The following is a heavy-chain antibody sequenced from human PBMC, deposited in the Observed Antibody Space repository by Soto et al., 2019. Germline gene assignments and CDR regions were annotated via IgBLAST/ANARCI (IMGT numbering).Heavy chain of an antibody. J-gene: IGHJ2*01. CDR3: ARVPFFVAAATLYFDL. Sequence: EVQLVESGGGLVQPGGSLRLSCAASGFTFSSYSMNWVRQAPGKGLEWVSYISSSSSTIYYADSVKGRFTISRDNAKNSQYLQMNSVRHDDQAVHYCARVPFFVAAATLYFDLWGRGTLVTVSS. V-gene: IGHV3-48*02. CDR1: GFTFSSYS. D-gene: IGHD6-13*01. CDR2: ISSSSSTI.